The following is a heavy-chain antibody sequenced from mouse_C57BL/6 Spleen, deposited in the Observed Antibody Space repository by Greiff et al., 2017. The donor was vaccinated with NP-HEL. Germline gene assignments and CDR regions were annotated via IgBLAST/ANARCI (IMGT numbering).Heavy chain of an antibody. J-gene: IGHJ1*03. CDR2: ISSGSSTI. V-gene: IGHV5-17*01. CDR3: ARPGTTVAGFDV. CDR1: GFTFSDYG. Sequence: EVKLMESGGGLVKPGGSLKLSCAASGFTFSDYGMHWVRQAPEKGLEWVAYISSGSSTIYYADTVKGRFTISRDNAKNTLFLQMTSLRSEDTAMYYCARPGTTVAGFDVWGTGTTVTVSS. D-gene: IGHD1-1*01.